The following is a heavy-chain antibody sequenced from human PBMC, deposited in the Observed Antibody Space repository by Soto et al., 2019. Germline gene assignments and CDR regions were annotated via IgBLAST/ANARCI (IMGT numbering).Heavy chain of an antibody. D-gene: IGHD2-2*01. Sequence: QVQLVQSGAEVKKPGSSVKVSCKASGGTFSSYAISWVRQAPGQGLEWMGGIIPIFGTANYAQKFQGRVTITADESTSTAYMELSSLRSEDTAVYYCAREPPSLKIVVVPAALYYGMDVWGQGTTVTVSS. CDR3: AREPPSLKIVVVPAALYYGMDV. J-gene: IGHJ6*02. CDR1: GGTFSSYA. CDR2: IIPIFGTA. V-gene: IGHV1-69*01.